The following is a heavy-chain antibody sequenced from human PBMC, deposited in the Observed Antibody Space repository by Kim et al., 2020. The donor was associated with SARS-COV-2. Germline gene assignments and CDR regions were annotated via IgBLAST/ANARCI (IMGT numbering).Heavy chain of an antibody. J-gene: IGHJ3*02. CDR1: GFTFSNAW. V-gene: IGHV3-15*01. Sequence: GGSLRLSCAASGFTFSNAWMSWVRQAPGKGLEWVGRIKSKTDGGTTDYAAPVKGRFTTSRDDSKNTLYLQMNSLKTEDTAVYYCTAIKYNWNDGAFDIWGQGTMVTVSS. CDR2: IKSKTDGGTT. D-gene: IGHD1-1*01. CDR3: TAIKYNWNDGAFDI.